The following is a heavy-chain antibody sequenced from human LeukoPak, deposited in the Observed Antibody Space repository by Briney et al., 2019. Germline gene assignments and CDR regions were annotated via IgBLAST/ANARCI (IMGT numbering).Heavy chain of an antibody. D-gene: IGHD2-15*01. CDR1: GGTFSSYA. CDR3: ARDCSGGSCYSDLLFNWFDP. CDR2: LIPILGIA. J-gene: IGHJ5*02. Sequence: ASVKVSCKASGGTFSSYAISWVRQAPGQGLEWMGRLIPILGIANYAQKFQGRVTITADKSTSTAYMELSSLRSEDTAVYYCARDCSGGSCYSDLLFNWFDPWGQGTLVTVSS. V-gene: IGHV1-69*04.